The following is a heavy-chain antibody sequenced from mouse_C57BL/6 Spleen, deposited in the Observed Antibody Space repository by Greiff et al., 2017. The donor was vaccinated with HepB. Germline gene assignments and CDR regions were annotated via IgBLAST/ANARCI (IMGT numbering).Heavy chain of an antibody. CDR3: ASGRDSMDY. Sequence: QVQLQQPGAELVRPGPSVKLSCKASGYTFTSYWMHWVKQRPGQGLEWIGVIDPSDSYTNYNQKFKGKATLTVDTSSSTAYMQLSSLTSEDSAVYYCASGRDSMDYWGQGTSVTVSS. V-gene: IGHV1-59*01. CDR2: IDPSDSYT. J-gene: IGHJ4*01. D-gene: IGHD4-1*01. CDR1: GYTFTSYW.